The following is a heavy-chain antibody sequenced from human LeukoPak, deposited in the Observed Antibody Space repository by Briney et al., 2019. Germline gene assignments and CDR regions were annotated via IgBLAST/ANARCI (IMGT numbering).Heavy chain of an antibody. J-gene: IGHJ4*02. Sequence: GRSLRLSCAAPGFTFSSYAMHWVRQAPGKGLEWVAVISYDGSNKYYADSVKGRFTISRDNSKNTLYLQMNSLRAEDTAVYYCARDRSLWFFDYWGQGTLVTVSS. D-gene: IGHD3-10*01. CDR2: ISYDGSNK. CDR3: ARDRSLWFFDY. V-gene: IGHV3-30*04. CDR1: GFTFSSYA.